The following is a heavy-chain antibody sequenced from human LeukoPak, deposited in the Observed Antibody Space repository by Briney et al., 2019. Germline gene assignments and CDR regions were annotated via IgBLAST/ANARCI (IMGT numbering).Heavy chain of an antibody. CDR2: IYHSGST. D-gene: IGHD6-13*01. J-gene: IGHJ4*02. CDR1: GGSISSGSYY. CDR3: ARDPSIAAAGIN. V-gene: IGHV4-39*07. Sequence: SQTLSLTCTVSGGSISSGSYYWSWIRQPPGKGLEWIGSIYHSGSTYYNPSLKSRVTISVDTSKNQFSLKLSSVTAADTAVYYCARDPSIAAAGINWGQGTLVTVSS.